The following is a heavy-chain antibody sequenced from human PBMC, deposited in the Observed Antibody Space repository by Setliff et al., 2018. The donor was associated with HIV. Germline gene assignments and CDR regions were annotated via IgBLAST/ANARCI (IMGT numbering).Heavy chain of an antibody. CDR3: ARDEGVVAATETYYYNGLDV. CDR2: IYYSGST. J-gene: IGHJ6*02. CDR1: GGSITSGAYY. Sequence: SETLSLTCTVSGGSITSGAYYWNWIRQHPGKGLEWIGYIYYSGSTYYNPSLKSRITISVDTSKNQFSLTLNSVTAADTAVYYCARDEGVVAATETYYYNGLDVWGQGTTVTVSS. D-gene: IGHD2-15*01. V-gene: IGHV4-31*03.